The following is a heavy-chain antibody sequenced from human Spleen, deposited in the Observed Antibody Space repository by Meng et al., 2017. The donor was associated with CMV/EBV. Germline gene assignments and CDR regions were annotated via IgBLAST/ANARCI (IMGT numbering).Heavy chain of an antibody. Sequence: FNNYAIPWVLQAPGTGLAWVALISCDGRNKYYADSVEGLFTISRHNSKTTLYLQMHNLRPEDTAVYYCARAHPHHYDVLSAYPAVYWGQGTLVTVSS. CDR3: ARAHPHHYDVLSAYPAVY. CDR2: ISCDGRNK. V-gene: IGHV3-30*04. J-gene: IGHJ4*02. CDR1: FNNYA. D-gene: IGHD3-3*01.